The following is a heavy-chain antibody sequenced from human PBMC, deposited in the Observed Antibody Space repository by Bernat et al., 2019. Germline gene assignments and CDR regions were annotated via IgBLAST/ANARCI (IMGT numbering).Heavy chain of an antibody. V-gene: IGHV3-9*01. D-gene: IGHD1-26*01. J-gene: IGHJ1*01. CDR2: ISWNSGSI. CDR3: AKDMWRYSGRYPTTFQH. CDR1: GFTFDDYA. Sequence: EVQLVESGGGLVQPGRSLRLSCAASGFTFDDYAMHWVRQAPGKGLEWVSGISWNSGSIGYADSVKSRLTISRDNAKNSLYLQMNSLRDEDTALYYCAKDMWRYSGRYPTTFQHWGQGTLVTVAS.